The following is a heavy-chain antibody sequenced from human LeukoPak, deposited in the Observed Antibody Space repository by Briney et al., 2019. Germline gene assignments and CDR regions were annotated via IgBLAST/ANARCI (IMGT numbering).Heavy chain of an antibody. D-gene: IGHD5-18*01. CDR1: GGSISSSSYY. Sequence: TSETLSLTCTVSGGSISSSSYYWGWIRQPPGKGLEWIGTIYYSGSTYYNPSLKSRVTISVDTSENQFSLKVRSVTAADTAVYYCARSGRRGYSYGYRFKYYYDYWGQGTLVTVSS. CDR3: ARSGRRGYSYGYRFKYYYDY. J-gene: IGHJ4*02. CDR2: IYYSGST. V-gene: IGHV4-39*01.